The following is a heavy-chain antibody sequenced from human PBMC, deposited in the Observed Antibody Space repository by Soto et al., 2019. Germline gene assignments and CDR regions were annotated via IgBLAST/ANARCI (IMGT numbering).Heavy chain of an antibody. CDR2: IIPILGIA. V-gene: IGHV1-69*08. CDR1: RGTFSSYT. Sequence: QVQLVQSGAEVKKPGYSVKVSCKASRGTFSSYTISWVRQAPGQGLEGMGRIIPILGIANYAQKFQGRVTMTADKSTSRGYMELSSLRSEDTAVYYCAREPGNTTGRFDYWGQGTLVTVSS. J-gene: IGHJ4*02. D-gene: IGHD1-1*01. CDR3: AREPGNTTGRFDY.